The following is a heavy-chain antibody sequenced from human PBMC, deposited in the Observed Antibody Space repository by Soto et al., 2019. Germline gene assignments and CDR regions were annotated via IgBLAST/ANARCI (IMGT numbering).Heavy chain of an antibody. CDR1: GGTFSNSG. V-gene: IGHV1-69*01. J-gene: IGHJ4*02. D-gene: IGHD2-21*02. Sequence: QLHLVQSGAEVKKPGSSLKVSCKASGGTFSNSGISWVRQAPGQGLEWMGGIIPIFDTTNYAQKLQGRITIIADESTNTVYMELSNLRSADTGVYYCARAPRLVSVTLHENYFDSWGQGTLVTVSS. CDR2: IIPIFDTT. CDR3: ARAPRLVSVTLHENYFDS.